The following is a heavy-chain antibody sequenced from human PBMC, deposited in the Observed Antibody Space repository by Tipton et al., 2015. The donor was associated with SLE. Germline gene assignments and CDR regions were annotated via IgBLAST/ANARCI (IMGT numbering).Heavy chain of an antibody. CDR3: AREGLDRYYYYGMDV. Sequence: TLSLTCAVSGGSISSGGYSWSWIRQPPGKGLEWIGYIYHSGSTNYNPSLKSRVTISVDTSKNQFSLKLSSVTAADTAVYYCAREGLDRYYYYGMDVWGQGTTVTVSS. V-gene: IGHV4-30-2*01. CDR1: GGSISSGGYS. J-gene: IGHJ6*02. D-gene: IGHD6-19*01. CDR2: IYHSGST.